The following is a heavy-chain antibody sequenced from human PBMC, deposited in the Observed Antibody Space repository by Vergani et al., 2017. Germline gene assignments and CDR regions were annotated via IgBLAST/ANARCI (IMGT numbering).Heavy chain of an antibody. CDR2: ISWNSGSI. V-gene: IGHV3-9*01. Sequence: EVQLVEFGGGLVQPGRSLRLSCAASGFTFDDYAMHWVRQAPGKGLEWVSGISWNSGSIGYADSVKGRFTISRDNAKNSLYLQMNSLRAEDTALYYCAKGNSYGYHYYYYMDVWGKGTTVTVSS. J-gene: IGHJ6*03. D-gene: IGHD5-18*01. CDR1: GFTFDDYA. CDR3: AKGNSYGYHYYYYMDV.